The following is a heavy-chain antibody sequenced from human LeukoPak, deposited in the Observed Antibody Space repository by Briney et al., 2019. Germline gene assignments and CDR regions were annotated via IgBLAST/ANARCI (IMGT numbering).Heavy chain of an antibody. CDR2: ISAYNGNT. CDR3: ARRAWNTVVVPAAINAVDFYYFDY. J-gene: IGHJ4*02. Sequence: ASVKVSCKASGYTFTSYGISWVRQAPGQGLEWMGWISAYNGNTNYAQRLQGRVTMTTDTSTSTAYMELRSLRSDDTAVYYCARRAWNTVVVPAAINAVDFYYFDYWGQGTLVTVSS. V-gene: IGHV1-18*01. D-gene: IGHD2-2*02. CDR1: GYTFTSYG.